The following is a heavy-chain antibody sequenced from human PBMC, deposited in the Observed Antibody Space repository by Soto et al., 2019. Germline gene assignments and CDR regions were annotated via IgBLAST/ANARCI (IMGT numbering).Heavy chain of an antibody. CDR3: AHRPIVGAAI. CDR2: IFHSGST. J-gene: IGHJ4*02. CDR1: GGSISNSNW. Sequence: PSETLSLTCAVFGGSISNSNWWTWVRQPPGKGLDWIGEIFHSGSTNYNSSPMGRVTISVDKANNQFSLKLSSVTAADTAVYYRAHRPIVGAAIWGQGTLVTVSS. D-gene: IGHD1-26*01. V-gene: IGHV4-4*02.